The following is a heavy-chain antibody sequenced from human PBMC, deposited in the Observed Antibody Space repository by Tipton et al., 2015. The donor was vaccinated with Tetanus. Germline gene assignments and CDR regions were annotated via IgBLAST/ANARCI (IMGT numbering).Heavy chain of an antibody. CDR2: IYPANSDT. Sequence: QLVQSGAEVKKPGDSLRISCTASGYSFTSYWIGWVRQMPGKGLERMGVIYPANSDTTYSPSFQGLVTISVDKSISTAYLQWSSLKASDTAMYYCASGGWTAAGTFDCWGQGTLVSVS. D-gene: IGHD6-13*01. CDR1: GYSFTSYW. CDR3: ASGGWTAAGTFDC. J-gene: IGHJ4*02. V-gene: IGHV5-51*01.